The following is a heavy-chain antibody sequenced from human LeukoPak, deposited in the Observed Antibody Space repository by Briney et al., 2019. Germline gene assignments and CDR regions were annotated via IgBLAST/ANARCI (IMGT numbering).Heavy chain of an antibody. J-gene: IGHJ5*02. Sequence: SETLSLTCTVSGGSISSGDYYWSWIRQPPGKGLEWFGYIYYSGSTYYNPSLKSRVNISVDTSKNQFSLKLSSVTAADTAVYYCARGDIVVVPAARIWFDPWGQGTLVTVSS. CDR3: ARGDIVVVPAARIWFDP. CDR1: GGSISSGDYY. V-gene: IGHV4-30-4*01. D-gene: IGHD2-2*01. CDR2: IYYSGST.